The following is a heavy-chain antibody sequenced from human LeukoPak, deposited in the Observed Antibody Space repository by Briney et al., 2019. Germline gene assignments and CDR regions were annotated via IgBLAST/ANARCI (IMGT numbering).Heavy chain of an antibody. J-gene: IGHJ3*02. Sequence: ASVKVSCKTSGYTFTDYYFHWVRQAPGQGLEWLGWFNPNTGGRGYAQKFQGRVTMTRDTSISAAYMELSSLRSDDTAVYYCARGALGYGADLFDIWGQGTMVTVSS. CDR1: GYTFTDYY. V-gene: IGHV1-2*02. D-gene: IGHD4-17*01. CDR2: FNPNTGGR. CDR3: ARGALGYGADLFDI.